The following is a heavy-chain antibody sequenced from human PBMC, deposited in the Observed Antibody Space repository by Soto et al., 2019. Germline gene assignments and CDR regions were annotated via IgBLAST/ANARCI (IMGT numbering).Heavy chain of an antibody. D-gene: IGHD3-22*01. Sequence: GGSLRLSCAASGFTFSSYSMNWVRQAPGKGLEWVSYISSSSSTIYYADSVKGRFTISRDNAKNSLYLQMNSLRDEDTAVYYCASRDYYDSSRYYFDYWGQGTLVTVSS. CDR2: ISSSSSTI. CDR3: ASRDYYDSSRYYFDY. V-gene: IGHV3-48*02. J-gene: IGHJ4*02. CDR1: GFTFSSYS.